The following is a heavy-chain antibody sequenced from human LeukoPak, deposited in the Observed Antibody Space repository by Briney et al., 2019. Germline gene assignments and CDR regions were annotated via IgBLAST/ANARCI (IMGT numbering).Heavy chain of an antibody. V-gene: IGHV3-48*03. J-gene: IGHJ4*02. CDR3: ARRANIAAPGLFEY. Sequence: PGGSLRLSCAASGFTFSSYEMNWVRQAPGKGLEWVSYISSSGSTIYYAASVKGRFTISRDNAKSSLYLQMNSLRAEDTAVYYCARRANIAAPGLFEYWGQGTLVTVSS. D-gene: IGHD6-13*01. CDR1: GFTFSSYE. CDR2: ISSSGSTI.